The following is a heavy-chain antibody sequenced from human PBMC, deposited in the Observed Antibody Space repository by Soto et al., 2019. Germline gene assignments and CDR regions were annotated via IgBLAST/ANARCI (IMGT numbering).Heavy chain of an antibody. Sequence: PGAALRVSCAASGFTYSSFWMHWVRQAPGKGLVWVARASPDGTSTSYAESVKGRFTISRDNAKNTLYMQMNSLRAEDTAVYYCPRYGSGYFLLFDPWGQGT. CDR3: PRYGSGYFLLFDP. CDR2: ASPDGTST. J-gene: IGHJ5*02. CDR1: GFTYSSFW. D-gene: IGHD3-10*01. V-gene: IGHV3-74*01.